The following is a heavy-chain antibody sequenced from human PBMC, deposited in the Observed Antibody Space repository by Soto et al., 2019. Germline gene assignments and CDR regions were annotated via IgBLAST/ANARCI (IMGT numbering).Heavy chain of an antibody. CDR3: AKDKSYDILTGYVYYYGMDV. Sequence: EVQLLESGGGLVQPGGSLRLSCAASGFTFSSYAMSWVRQAPGKGLEWVSAISGRGGSTYYADSVKGRFTISRDNSKNRLYLQMNSLRAEDTAVYYCAKDKSYDILTGYVYYYGMDVWGQGTTVTVSS. D-gene: IGHD3-9*01. V-gene: IGHV3-23*01. CDR2: ISGRGGST. J-gene: IGHJ6*02. CDR1: GFTFSSYA.